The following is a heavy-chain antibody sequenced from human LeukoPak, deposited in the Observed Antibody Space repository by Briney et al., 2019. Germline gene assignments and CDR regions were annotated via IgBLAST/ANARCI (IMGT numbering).Heavy chain of an antibody. V-gene: IGHV3-33*01. Sequence: GKSLRLSCAASGFTFSTYGMHWVRQAPGKGLEWVVIIWFDGTKKYYADSVKGRFTISRDNSKNTLYLQMNNLRDEDTAIYFCTGSGPQGGYYYGLDVWGQGTTFTVSS. J-gene: IGHJ6*02. CDR3: TGSGPQGGYYYGLDV. CDR2: IWFDGTKK. CDR1: GFTFSTYG. D-gene: IGHD3-10*01.